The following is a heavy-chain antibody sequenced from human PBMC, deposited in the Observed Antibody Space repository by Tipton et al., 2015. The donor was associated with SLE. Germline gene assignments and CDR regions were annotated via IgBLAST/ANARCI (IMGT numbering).Heavy chain of an antibody. CDR2: ISAYNGNT. D-gene: IGHD1-26*01. CDR3: ARDSGSSGAYYGMDV. J-gene: IGHJ6*02. CDR1: GYTFTSYF. V-gene: IGHV1-18*01. Sequence: QLVQSGSELKKPGASVKVSCKASGYTFTSYFMSWVRQAPGQGLEWMGWISAYNGNTNYAQKLQGRVTMTTDTSTSTAYMELRSLRSDDTAVYYCARDSGSSGAYYGMDVWGQGTTVTVSS.